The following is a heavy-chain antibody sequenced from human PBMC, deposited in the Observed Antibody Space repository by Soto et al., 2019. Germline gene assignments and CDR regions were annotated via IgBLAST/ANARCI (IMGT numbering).Heavy chain of an antibody. V-gene: IGHV3-9*01. CDR2: ISWNSGTT. J-gene: IGHJ3*01. CDR1: GFTFDAYA. CDR3: AHPVSQYLYDRDGYLRGDAFAF. Sequence: EVQLVESGGGLVQPGGSLRLSCAASGFTFDAYAMHWVRQAPGKGLEWVSGISWNSGTTGYGYSVKGRFTISRDNARNSLYLQVNSLRAEDTALYYCAHPVSQYLYDRDGYLRGDAFAFLGQGTMVTVSS. D-gene: IGHD3-22*01.